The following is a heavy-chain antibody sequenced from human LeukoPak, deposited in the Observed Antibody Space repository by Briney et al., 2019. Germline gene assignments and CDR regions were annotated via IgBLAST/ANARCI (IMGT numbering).Heavy chain of an antibody. CDR1: GFTFNNYG. CDR2: ISYDGSNK. V-gene: IGHV3-30*03. D-gene: IGHD3-3*02. Sequence: PGRSLRLSCATSGFTFNNYGMHWVRQAPGKGLEWVTVISYDGSNKYYADSVKGRFTISRDNSKNTLYLQMNSLRDEDTAVYFCARGRLLAERHLWSPTWDSWGQGTLLSVSS. J-gene: IGHJ4*02. CDR3: ARGRLLAERHLWSPTWDS.